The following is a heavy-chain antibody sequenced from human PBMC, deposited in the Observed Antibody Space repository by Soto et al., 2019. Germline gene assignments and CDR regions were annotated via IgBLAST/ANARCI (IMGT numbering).Heavy chain of an antibody. V-gene: IGHV3-33*01. CDR1: GFTFSSYG. CDR3: ARDLFLRSYYYSGMDV. CDR2: IWYDGSNK. J-gene: IGHJ6*02. D-gene: IGHD3-10*01. Sequence: QVQLVESGGGVVQPGRSLRLSCAASGFTFSSYGMHWVRQAPGKGLEWVAVIWYDGSNKYYADSVKGRFTISRDNSKNTLYLQMNSLRAEDTAVYYCARDLFLRSYYYSGMDVWGQGTMVTVSS.